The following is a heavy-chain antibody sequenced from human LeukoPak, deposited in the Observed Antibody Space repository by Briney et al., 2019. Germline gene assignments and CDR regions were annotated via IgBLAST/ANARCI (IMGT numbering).Heavy chain of an antibody. J-gene: IGHJ4*02. CDR2: SSPTGDIT. D-gene: IGHD2-21*01. CDR1: GGSLSGNY. CDR3: ARVPDFIARPCDS. Sequence: PSETLSLTCAVYGGSLSGNYWTLIRQTPGRGLEWIGESSPTGDITGYNPSLKGRATISVDSSKKQFSLKLTAVTAADTGVYYCARVPDFIARPCDSWGPGTLVTVSS. V-gene: IGHV4-34*01.